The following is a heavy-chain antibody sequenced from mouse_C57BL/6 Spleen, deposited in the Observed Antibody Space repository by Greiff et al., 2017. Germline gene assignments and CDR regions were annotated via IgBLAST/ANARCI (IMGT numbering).Heavy chain of an antibody. CDR3: ARRENYDGAYFDY. J-gene: IGHJ2*01. CDR2: INPSTGGT. V-gene: IGHV1-42*01. Sequence: VQLQQSGPELVKPGASVKISCKASGYSFTGYYMNWVKQSPEKSLEWIGEINPSTGGTTYNQKFKAKATLTVDKSSSTAYMQLKSLTSEDSAVYYCARRENYDGAYFDYWGQGTTLTVSS. D-gene: IGHD2-4*01. CDR1: GYSFTGYY.